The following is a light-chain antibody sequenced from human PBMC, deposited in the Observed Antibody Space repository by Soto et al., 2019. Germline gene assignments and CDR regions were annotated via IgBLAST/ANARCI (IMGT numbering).Light chain of an antibody. V-gene: IGKV3-11*01. CDR1: QSVSSY. Sequence: EIVLTQSPATLSLSPGERATLSCRASQSVSSYIAWYQQKPGQAPRLLIYDASNRATGIPARFSGSGSGTDFTLTISSLGPEDFAVYYCQQRSNWPRTFGQGTKVEIK. CDR3: QQRSNWPRT. CDR2: DAS. J-gene: IGKJ1*01.